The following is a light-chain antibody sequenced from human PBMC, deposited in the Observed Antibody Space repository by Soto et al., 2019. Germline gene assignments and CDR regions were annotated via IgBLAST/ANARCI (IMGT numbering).Light chain of an antibody. J-gene: IGLJ2*01. CDR2: AHT. CDR3: QSHDDSLSGDVL. CDR1: GSNIGARYD. Sequence: QAVVTQPPSVSGAPGQRVTISCTGSGSNIGARYDVQWYQQRPGASPKLLIYAHTNRPSGVPGRFSGSTSGTSASLAITGLQAEDEAYYYCQSHDDSLSGDVLFGGGTQLTVL. V-gene: IGLV1-40*01.